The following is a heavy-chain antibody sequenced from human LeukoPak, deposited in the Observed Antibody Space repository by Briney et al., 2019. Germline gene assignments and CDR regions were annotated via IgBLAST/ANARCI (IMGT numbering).Heavy chain of an antibody. Sequence: PGGSLRLSCSASGFIFNNYAMYWVRQAPGKEPEQVSITHGAGGDTYYADFVKGRFTISRDYSKNTLYIQLSSLRVEDTAVYYCVRDNYGMDVWGQGTTVTVSS. CDR2: THGAGGDT. D-gene: IGHD5-24*01. CDR3: VRDNYGMDV. J-gene: IGHJ6*02. CDR1: GFIFNNYA. V-gene: IGHV3-64D*06.